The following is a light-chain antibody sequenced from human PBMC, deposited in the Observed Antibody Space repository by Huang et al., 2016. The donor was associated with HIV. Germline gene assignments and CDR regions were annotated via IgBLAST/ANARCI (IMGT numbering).Light chain of an antibody. V-gene: IGKV3D-20*01. CDR2: GAN. CDR3: QQYSTSSYT. CDR1: QSERNNY. J-gene: IGKJ2*01. Sequence: IVLTQSPATLSLSPGERATLTCGASQSERNNYLAGYQQKPGLAPRLLIYGANVRATGIPDRFSGSGSGTDFTLTISRLEPEDFAMYYCQQYSTSSYTFGQGTKVDI.